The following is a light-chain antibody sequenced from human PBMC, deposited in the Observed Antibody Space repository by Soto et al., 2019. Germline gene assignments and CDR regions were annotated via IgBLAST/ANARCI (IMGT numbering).Light chain of an antibody. J-gene: IGLJ1*01. V-gene: IGLV2-14*01. Sequence: QSALTQPASVSGSPGQSITISCTGTTSDVGGYNFVSWYQLHPGKAPKLMIFEVSNRPSGVSNRFSGSKSGNTASLTISGLQDEYEADYYGSSYTSSGTRVFGTGTKLTVL. CDR3: SSYTSSGTRV. CDR1: TSDVGGYNF. CDR2: EVS.